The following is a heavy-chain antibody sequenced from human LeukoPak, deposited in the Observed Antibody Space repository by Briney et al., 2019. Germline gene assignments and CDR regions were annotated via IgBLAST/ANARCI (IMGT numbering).Heavy chain of an antibody. CDR2: IKQGGSDK. CDR1: GFTFSTSW. V-gene: IGHV3-7*04. J-gene: IGHJ3*02. Sequence: GGSLRLSCVASGFTFSTSWMSWVRQAPGKGLEWVANIKQGGSDKYYVGSVKGRFTISRDDGKNSLYLQMNSLRVEDTAVYYCARGPLYYYDSSGYSAFDIWGQGTMVTVSS. D-gene: IGHD3-22*01. CDR3: ARGPLYYYDSSGYSAFDI.